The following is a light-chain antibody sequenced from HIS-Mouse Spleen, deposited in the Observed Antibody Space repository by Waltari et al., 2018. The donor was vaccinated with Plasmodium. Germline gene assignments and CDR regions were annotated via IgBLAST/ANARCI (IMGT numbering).Light chain of an antibody. V-gene: IGLV3-27*01. CDR2: KDS. CDR3: YSAADNNWV. CDR1: VLANKY. Sequence: TARITCSGDVLANKYARWFQQKPRQAPVLVSYKDSERPSGIPVRVSGSSSGTTVTLTISGAQVEDEADYYCYSAADNNWVFGGGTKLTVL. J-gene: IGLJ3*02.